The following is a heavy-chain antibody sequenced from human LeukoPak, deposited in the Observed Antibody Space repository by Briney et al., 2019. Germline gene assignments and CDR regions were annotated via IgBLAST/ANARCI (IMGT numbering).Heavy chain of an antibody. CDR1: GFTFSSYA. CDR2: ISYDGSNK. D-gene: IGHD2-15*01. J-gene: IGHJ6*02. Sequence: AGGSLRLSCAASGFTFSSYAMHWVRQAPGKGLEWVAVISYDGSNKYYADSVKGRFTISRDNSKNTLYLQMNSLRAEDTAVYYCARGGGYCSGGSCYSDYYYYYGMDVWGQGTTVTVSS. CDR3: ARGGGYCSGGSCYSDYYYYYGMDV. V-gene: IGHV3-30-3*01.